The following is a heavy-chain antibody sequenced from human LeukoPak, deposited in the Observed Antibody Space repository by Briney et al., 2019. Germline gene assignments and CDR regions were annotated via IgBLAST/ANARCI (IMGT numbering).Heavy chain of an antibody. Sequence: GGSLRLSCAASGFTFSSYAMHWVRQAPGKGLEYVSAISSNGGSTYYANSVKGRFTISRDNYKNTLYLQMGSLRAEDMAVYYCARETGVTAAAPPPKYYYYYYMDVWGKGTTVTVSS. D-gene: IGHD6-13*01. J-gene: IGHJ6*03. V-gene: IGHV3-64*01. CDR1: GFTFSSYA. CDR2: ISSNGGST. CDR3: ARETGVTAAAPPPKYYYYYYMDV.